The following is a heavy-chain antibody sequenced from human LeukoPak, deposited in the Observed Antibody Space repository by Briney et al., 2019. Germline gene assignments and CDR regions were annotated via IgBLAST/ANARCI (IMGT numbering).Heavy chain of an antibody. J-gene: IGHJ4*02. D-gene: IGHD3-22*01. CDR2: FDPEDGET. V-gene: IGHV1-24*01. Sequence: ASVKVSCKVSGYTLTELSMHWVRQAPGKGLEWMGGFDPEDGETIYAQKFQGRVTMTEDTSTDTAYMELSSLRSEVTAVYYCATDLRYYDSSGYYWWGQGTLVTVSS. CDR3: ATDLRYYDSSGYYW. CDR1: GYTLTELS.